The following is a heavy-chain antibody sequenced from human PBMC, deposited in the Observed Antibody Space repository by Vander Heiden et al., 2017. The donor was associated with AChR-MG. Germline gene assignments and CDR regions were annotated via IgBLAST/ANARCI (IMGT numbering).Heavy chain of an antibody. D-gene: IGHD3-22*01. CDR3: YDSSGDY. V-gene: IGHV3-30*03. CDR1: GFTFSSYG. Sequence: HVQLVESGGGVVQPGRSLRLSCAASGFTFSSYGMHWVRQAPGKGLEWVAVISYDGSNKYYADSVKGRFTISRDNSKNTLYLQMNSLRAEDTAVYYCYDSSGDYWGQGTLVAVSS. CDR2: ISYDGSNK. J-gene: IGHJ4*02.